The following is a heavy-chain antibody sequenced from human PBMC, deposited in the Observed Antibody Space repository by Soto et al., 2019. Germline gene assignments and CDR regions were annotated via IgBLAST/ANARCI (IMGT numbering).Heavy chain of an antibody. CDR3: AREAVLGGNVGVPDSFDF. V-gene: IGHV1-69*06. D-gene: IGHD1-26*01. CDR1: GGTFSSYA. CDR2: IIPIFGTA. J-gene: IGHJ3*01. Sequence: SVKVSCKASGGTFSSYAISWVRQAPGQGLEWMGGIIPIFGTANYAQKFQGRVTITADKPTSTAYMELSSLRSEDTAVYYCAREAVLGGNVGVPDSFDFWGQGTMVTVSS.